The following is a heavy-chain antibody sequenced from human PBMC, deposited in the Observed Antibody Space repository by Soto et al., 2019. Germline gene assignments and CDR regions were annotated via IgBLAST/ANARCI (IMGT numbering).Heavy chain of an antibody. V-gene: IGHV3-7*01. CDR1: GFTFSSYW. J-gene: IGHJ6*02. Sequence: GGSLRLSCAASGFTFSSYWMSWVRQAPGKGLEWVANIKQDGSEKYYVDSVKGRFTISRDNAKNSLYLQMNSLRAEDQAVFYFGRGGGGDVVVPAAIPYYYYYGMDVWGQGTTVTVSS. CDR2: IKQDGSEK. D-gene: IGHD2-2*02. CDR3: GRGGGGDVVVPAAIPYYYYYGMDV.